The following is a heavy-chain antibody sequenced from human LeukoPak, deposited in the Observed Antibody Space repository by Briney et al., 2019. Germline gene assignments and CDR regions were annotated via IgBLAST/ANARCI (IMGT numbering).Heavy chain of an antibody. CDR3: VQEGPRGLAFDI. Sequence: GGSLRLSCVASGFTFSNYAMSWVRQAPGKGLEWVSAISDDGGATYRADSVKGRFTISRDNSKNTLYLQMNSLRAEDTAVYYCVQEGPRGLAFDIWGQGTKVTVSS. J-gene: IGHJ3*02. CDR2: ISDDGGAT. V-gene: IGHV3-23*01. CDR1: GFTFSNYA.